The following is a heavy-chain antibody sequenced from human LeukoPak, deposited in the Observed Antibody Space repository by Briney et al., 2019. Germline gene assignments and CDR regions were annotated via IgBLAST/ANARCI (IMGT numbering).Heavy chain of an antibody. CDR2: MFFTGDT. Sequence: SETPSLTCTVSGGSISSHYWAWLRQPPGKGLEWIGWMFFTGDTNYNPSLKSRVTISVDHSKDQFSLKLTSVTAADTAVYYCAKEGNDYGANSIDYWGQGTLVTVSS. V-gene: IGHV4-59*11. J-gene: IGHJ4*02. CDR1: GGSISSHY. CDR3: AKEGNDYGANSIDY. D-gene: IGHD4-23*01.